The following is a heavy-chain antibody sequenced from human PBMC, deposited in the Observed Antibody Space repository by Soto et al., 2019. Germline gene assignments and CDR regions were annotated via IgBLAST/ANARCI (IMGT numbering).Heavy chain of an antibody. CDR1: GYTFTGYY. Sequence: GASVKVSCKASGYTFTGYYMHWVRQAHGQGLEWMGWINPNSGGTNYAQKFQGWVTMTRDTSISTAYMELSRLRSEDTAVYYCARLYCSSTSCRFDYWGQGTLVTVSS. CDR3: ARLYCSSTSCRFDY. J-gene: IGHJ4*02. D-gene: IGHD2-2*01. V-gene: IGHV1-2*04. CDR2: INPNSGGT.